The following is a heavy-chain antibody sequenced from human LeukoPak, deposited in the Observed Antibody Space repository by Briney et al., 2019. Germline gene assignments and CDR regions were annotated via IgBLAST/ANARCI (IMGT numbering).Heavy chain of an antibody. J-gene: IGHJ4*02. V-gene: IGHV3-15*01. D-gene: IGHD3-10*01. CDR2: IKRKTEGGTT. CDR1: GFTFSNAW. CDR3: TTGNFGPY. Sequence: GGSLRLSCAASGFTFSNAWMSWVRQAPGKGLEWVGRIKRKTEGGTTDYAAPVKGRFTISRDDSKNTLYLQMNSLKTEDTAFYYCTTGNFGPYWGQGTLVTVSS.